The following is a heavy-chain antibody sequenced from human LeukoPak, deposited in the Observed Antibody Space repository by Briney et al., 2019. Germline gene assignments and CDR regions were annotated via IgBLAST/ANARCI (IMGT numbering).Heavy chain of an antibody. CDR3: ATSKYSGSY. Sequence: GGSLRLSCAASGFTFSSYAMSWVRQAPGKGLEWVSAISGSGGRIYYGASVKGRFTISRDNPKNTLNLQMNSLRAEDTAVYYCATSKYSGSYWGQGTLVTVSS. CDR2: ISGSGGRI. J-gene: IGHJ4*02. D-gene: IGHD1-26*01. CDR1: GFTFSSYA. V-gene: IGHV3-23*01.